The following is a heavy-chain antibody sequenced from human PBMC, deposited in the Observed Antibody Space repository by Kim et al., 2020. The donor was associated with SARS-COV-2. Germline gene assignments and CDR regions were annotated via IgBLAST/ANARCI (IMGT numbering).Heavy chain of an antibody. Sequence: VKGRFTISRDNSKTTLYLQMSSLRAEDTAMYYCAKDIRFDSSGYFDLWGQGTLVTVSS. J-gene: IGHJ5*02. D-gene: IGHD3-22*01. V-gene: IGHV3-33*06. CDR3: AKDIRFDSSGYFDL.